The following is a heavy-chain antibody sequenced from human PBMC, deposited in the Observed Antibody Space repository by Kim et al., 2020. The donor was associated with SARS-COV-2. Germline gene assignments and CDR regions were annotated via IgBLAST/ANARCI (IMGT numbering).Heavy chain of an antibody. V-gene: IGHV3-23*01. Sequence: GGSLRLSCAASGFTFSSYAMSWVRQAPGKGLEWVSAISGSGGSTYYADSVKGRFTISRDNSKNTLYLQMNSLRAEDTAVYYCAKQVYYDILTGPPGYMDVWGQGTTVTVSS. D-gene: IGHD3-9*01. CDR3: AKQVYYDILTGPPGYMDV. CDR1: GFTFSSYA. CDR2: ISGSGGST. J-gene: IGHJ6*02.